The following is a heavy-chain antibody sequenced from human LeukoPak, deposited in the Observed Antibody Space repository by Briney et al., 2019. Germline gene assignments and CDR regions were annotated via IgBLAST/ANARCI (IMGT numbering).Heavy chain of an antibody. CDR2: IKQDRSEK. Sequence: PGGSLRLSCAASGFTFSSYWMSWVRQAPGKGLEWVANIKQDRSEKYYVDSVKGRFTISRDNAKKVLYLQMSSLRVEDTAVYYCARARDYGDYPPDYWGQGTLVTVSS. D-gene: IGHD4-17*01. J-gene: IGHJ4*02. V-gene: IGHV3-7*01. CDR3: ARARDYGDYPPDY. CDR1: GFTFSSYW.